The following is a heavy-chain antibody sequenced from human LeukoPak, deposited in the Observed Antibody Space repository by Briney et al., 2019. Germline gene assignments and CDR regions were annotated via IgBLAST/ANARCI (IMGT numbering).Heavy chain of an antibody. CDR1: GFTFSNYA. V-gene: IGHV3-64D*08. D-gene: IGHD3-10*01. CDR2: ITSNGATT. Sequence: GGSLRLSCSASGFTFSNYALHWIRQAPGKGPEYVSAITSNGATTYYADSVKGRFTISRDNSKNTLYLQMSSLRAEDTAVYYCVKDNYGSGDYRGQGTLVTVSS. J-gene: IGHJ4*02. CDR3: VKDNYGSGDY.